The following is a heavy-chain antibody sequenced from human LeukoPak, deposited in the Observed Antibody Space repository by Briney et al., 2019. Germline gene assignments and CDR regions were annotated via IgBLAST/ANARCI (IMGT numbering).Heavy chain of an antibody. Sequence: ASVKVSCKASGYTFTSYCMHWVRQAPGQGLEWMGIINPSGGSTSYAQKFQGRVTMTRDTSTSTVYMELSSLRSEDTAVYYCATDYYDSRGGRGYAFDIRGQGTMVTVSS. CDR2: INPSGGST. CDR3: ATDYYDSRGGRGYAFDI. D-gene: IGHD3-22*01. CDR1: GYTFTSYC. J-gene: IGHJ3*02. V-gene: IGHV1-46*01.